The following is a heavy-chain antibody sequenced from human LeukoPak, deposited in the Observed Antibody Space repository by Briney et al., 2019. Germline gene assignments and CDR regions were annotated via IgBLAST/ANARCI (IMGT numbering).Heavy chain of an antibody. CDR1: GGSISSSSYY. CDR3: ASQDIVVVVAATFEPAPLDY. Sequence: PSETLSLTCTVSGGSISSSSYYWGWIRQPPGKGLEWIGSIYYSGSTYYNPSLKSRVTISVDTSKNQFSLKLSSVTAADTAVYYCASQDIVVVVAATFEPAPLDYWGQGTLVTVSS. CDR2: IYYSGST. D-gene: IGHD2-15*01. V-gene: IGHV4-39*01. J-gene: IGHJ4*02.